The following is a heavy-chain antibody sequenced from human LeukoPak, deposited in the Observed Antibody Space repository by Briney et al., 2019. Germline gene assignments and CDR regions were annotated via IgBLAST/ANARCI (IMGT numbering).Heavy chain of an antibody. J-gene: IGHJ5*02. Sequence: ASVKVSCKASGYTFTSYYMHWVRQAPGQGLEWMGIINPSGGSTSYAQKFQGRVTMTRDTSISTAYMELSRLRSDDTAVYYCARGDYYDSSGYESTYNWFDPWGQGTLVTVSS. CDR2: INPSGGST. CDR3: ARGDYYDSSGYESTYNWFDP. CDR1: GYTFTSYY. D-gene: IGHD3-22*01. V-gene: IGHV1-46*01.